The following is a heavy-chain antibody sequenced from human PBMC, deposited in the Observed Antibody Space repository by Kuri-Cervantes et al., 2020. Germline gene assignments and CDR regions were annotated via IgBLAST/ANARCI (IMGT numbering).Heavy chain of an antibody. D-gene: IGHD5-18*01. Sequence: LSLTCAASGFTFSSHSINWVRQAPGKGLEWVSSISSSSYYIYYADSVKGRFTISRDNAKNSLYLQMDSLRAEDTAVYYCARVSYSHGYSYPYFFDFWGQGTLVTVSS. CDR3: ARVSYSHGYSYPYFFDF. V-gene: IGHV3-21*03. CDR1: GFTFSSHS. J-gene: IGHJ4*02. CDR2: ISSSSYYI.